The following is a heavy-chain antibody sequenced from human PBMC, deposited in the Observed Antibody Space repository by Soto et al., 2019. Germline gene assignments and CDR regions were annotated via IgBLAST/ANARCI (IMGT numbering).Heavy chain of an antibody. J-gene: IGHJ4*02. CDR3: ARHPPYYDFWSGYANPYYFDY. Sequence: SETLSLTCTVSGGSISSHYWSWIRQPPGQGLEWIGYIHYSGSTNYNPSLKSRVTISVDTSKNQFSLKLSSVTAADTAVYYCARHPPYYDFWSGYANPYYFDYWGQGTLVTVSS. CDR2: IHYSGST. D-gene: IGHD3-3*01. CDR1: GGSISSHY. V-gene: IGHV4-59*08.